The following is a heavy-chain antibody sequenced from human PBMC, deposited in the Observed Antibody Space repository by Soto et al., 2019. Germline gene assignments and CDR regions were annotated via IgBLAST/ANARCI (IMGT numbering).Heavy chain of an antibody. D-gene: IGHD3-16*02. J-gene: IGHJ5*02. Sequence: SETLSLTCTVSGGSISSYYWSWIRQPPGKGLEWIGYIYYSGSTNYNPSLKSRVTISVDTSKNQFSLKLSSVTAADTAVYYCARGLGDYDYIWGSYRRYNWFDPWGQGTLVTVS. CDR2: IYYSGST. V-gene: IGHV4-59*01. CDR3: ARGLGDYDYIWGSYRRYNWFDP. CDR1: GGSISSYY.